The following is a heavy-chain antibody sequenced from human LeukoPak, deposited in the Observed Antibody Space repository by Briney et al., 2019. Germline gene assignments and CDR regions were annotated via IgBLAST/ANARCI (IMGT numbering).Heavy chain of an antibody. D-gene: IGHD4-17*01. CDR2: IYYSGST. V-gene: IGHV4-59*01. Sequence: SETLSLTCTVSGGSISSYYWSWIRQPPGKGLEWIGYIYYSGSTNYNPSLKSRVTISVDTSKNQFSLKLSSVTAADTAVYYCARASHDYGDYSHFDYWGQETLVTVSS. CDR1: GGSISSYY. J-gene: IGHJ4*02. CDR3: ARASHDYGDYSHFDY.